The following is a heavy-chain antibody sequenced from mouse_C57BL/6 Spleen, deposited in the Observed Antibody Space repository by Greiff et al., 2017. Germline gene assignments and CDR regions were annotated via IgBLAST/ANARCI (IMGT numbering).Heavy chain of an antibody. CDR2: ISNDGSN. J-gene: IGHJ4*01. CDR3: ARSVYDGYSPYAMDY. CDR1: GYSITSGYY. Sequence: VQLKESGPGLVKPSQSLSLTCSVTGYSITSGYYWNWIRQFPGNKLEWMGYISNDGSNNYNPSLKNRISITRDTSKNQFFLKLNSVTTEDTATYYCARSVYDGYSPYAMDYWGQGTSVTVSS. D-gene: IGHD2-3*01. V-gene: IGHV3-6*01.